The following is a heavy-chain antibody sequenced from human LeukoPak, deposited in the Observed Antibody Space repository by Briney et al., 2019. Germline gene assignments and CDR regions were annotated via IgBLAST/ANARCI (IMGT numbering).Heavy chain of an antibody. CDR1: GYTFTSYD. Sequence: ASVKVSCKASGYTFTSYDINWVRQATGQGLEWMGWMNPNSGNTGYAQKFQGRVTMTRNTSISTAYMELNSLRSEDTAVYYCARPMTENYYYGMDVWGQGTTVTVSS. V-gene: IGHV1-8*01. CDR3: ARPMTENYYYGMDV. CDR2: MNPNSGNT. J-gene: IGHJ6*02.